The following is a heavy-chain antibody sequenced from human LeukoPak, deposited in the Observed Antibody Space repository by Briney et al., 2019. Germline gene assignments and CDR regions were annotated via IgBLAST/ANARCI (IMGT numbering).Heavy chain of an antibody. J-gene: IGHJ4*02. V-gene: IGHV4-39*01. CDR1: GGSISSRSYY. CDR3: ARLSTSGPLDF. Sequence: SETLSLTCTVSGGSISSRSYYWGWIRPPPGKGLEWSGSIYYSGNTYYNPSLKSRATIFVDSSKNQFSLKLSSVTAADTAVYYCARLSTSGPLDFWGQGTLVTVSS. D-gene: IGHD2-2*01. CDR2: IYYSGNT.